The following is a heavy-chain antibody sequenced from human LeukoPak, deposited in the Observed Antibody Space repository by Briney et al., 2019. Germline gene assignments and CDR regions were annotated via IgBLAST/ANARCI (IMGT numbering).Heavy chain of an antibody. D-gene: IGHD5-12*01. J-gene: IGHJ4*02. V-gene: IGHV4-34*01. CDR1: GGSFSGYY. Sequence: SETLSLTCAVYGGSFSGYYWSWIRQPPGKWLEWIGEINHSGSTNYNPSLKSRVTISVDTSKNQFSLKLSSVTAADTAVYYCARQGRLATIRNPKRGFDYWGQGTLVTVSS. CDR2: INHSGST. CDR3: ARQGRLATIRNPKRGFDY.